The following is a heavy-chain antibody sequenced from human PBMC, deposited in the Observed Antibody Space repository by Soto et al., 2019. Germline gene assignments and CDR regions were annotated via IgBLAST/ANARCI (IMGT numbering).Heavy chain of an antibody. Sequence: GESLKISCKGSGYSFTSYWIGCVRQMTGEGLEWMGIIYPGDSDTRYSPSFQGQVTISADKSISTAYLQWSSLKASDTAMYYCARYSSSWPNWFDPWGQGTLVTVSS. CDR1: GYSFTSYW. V-gene: IGHV5-51*01. D-gene: IGHD6-13*01. CDR2: IYPGDSDT. CDR3: ARYSSSWPNWFDP. J-gene: IGHJ5*02.